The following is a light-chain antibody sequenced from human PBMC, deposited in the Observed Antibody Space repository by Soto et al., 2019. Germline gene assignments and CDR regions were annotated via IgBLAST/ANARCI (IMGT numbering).Light chain of an antibody. CDR1: QSVSSY. Sequence: PGERATLSCRASQSVSSYLAWYQQKPGQAPRLLIYDASNRATGIPARFSGSGSGTDFTLTISSLEPEDFAVYYCQQRSNWPPETFGQGTKVDIK. J-gene: IGKJ1*01. V-gene: IGKV3-11*01. CDR3: QQRSNWPPET. CDR2: DAS.